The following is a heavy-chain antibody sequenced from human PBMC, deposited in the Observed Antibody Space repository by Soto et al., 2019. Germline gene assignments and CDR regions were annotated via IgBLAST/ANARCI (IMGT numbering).Heavy chain of an antibody. CDR3: AQGVPFRFLELLSAWFNP. D-gene: IGHD3-3*01. J-gene: IGHJ5*02. Sequence: QVQLQESGPGLVKPSETLSRTCTVSGGSVSSGSYYWSWIRQPPGKGLEWIGYIYYSGGTNYNPSLKSRVTISVDTSQNLFSLKLSSVTAAETAVYYCAQGVPFRFLELLSAWFNPWGQGTQVTVSS. V-gene: IGHV4-61*01. CDR2: IYYSGGT. CDR1: GGSVSSGSYY.